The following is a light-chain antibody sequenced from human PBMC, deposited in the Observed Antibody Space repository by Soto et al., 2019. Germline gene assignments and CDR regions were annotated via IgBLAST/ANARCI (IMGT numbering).Light chain of an antibody. V-gene: IGKV1-39*01. CDR2: AAS. CDR3: QQSYSTPSTWT. CDR1: QSISSY. Sequence: DIQMTQSPSSLSASVGDRVTITCRASQSISSYLNWYQQKPGKAPKLLIYAASSLQSGVPSRFSGSGSGTDFTLTISSLQPEDSATYYCQQSYSTPSTWTFGQGTKVEIK. J-gene: IGKJ1*01.